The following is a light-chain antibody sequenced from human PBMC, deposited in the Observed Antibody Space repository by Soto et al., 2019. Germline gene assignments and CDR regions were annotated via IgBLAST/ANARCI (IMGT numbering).Light chain of an antibody. V-gene: IGLV1-40*01. CDR3: QSYDSSLSGYVV. CDR1: GSNIGAGYD. CDR2: GNS. Sequence: QSVLTQPPSVSGAPGQRVTISCTGSGSNIGAGYDVHWYQQLPGPAAKLLIYGNSNRPSGLPDRFSGSKSGTSASLAITGLQAEDEADYYCQSYDSSLSGYVVFGGGTKLTVL. J-gene: IGLJ2*01.